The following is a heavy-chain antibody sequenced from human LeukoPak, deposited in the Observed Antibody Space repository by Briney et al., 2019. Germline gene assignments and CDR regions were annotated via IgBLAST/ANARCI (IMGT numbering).Heavy chain of an antibody. D-gene: IGHD1-26*01. CDR2: IYISGTT. CDR1: GGSINNFY. CDR3: ARDPLRSSFDS. J-gene: IGHJ4*02. V-gene: IGHV4-4*07. Sequence: PSETLSLTCTVSGGSINNFYWNWIRQPAGKALEWIGRIYISGTTHYNPSLKSRVTMSVDSSKTQFSLKLTSLTAADTAVYYCARDPLRSSFDSWGQGTLVTVSS.